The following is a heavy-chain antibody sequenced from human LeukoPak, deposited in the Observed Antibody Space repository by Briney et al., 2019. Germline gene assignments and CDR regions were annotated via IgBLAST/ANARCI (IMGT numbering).Heavy chain of an antibody. J-gene: IGHJ6*03. V-gene: IGHV1-18*01. CDR3: ARGDYMDV. CDR1: GYSFTSYG. Sequence: ASVRVSCKASGYSFTSYGISWVRQAPGQGLQYMGWFRTFTGDTNYAQNFQDRVVFTTDPSTNTAYMELRSLRSDDTAVYYCARGDYMDVWGKGTTVTVSS. CDR2: FRTFTGDT.